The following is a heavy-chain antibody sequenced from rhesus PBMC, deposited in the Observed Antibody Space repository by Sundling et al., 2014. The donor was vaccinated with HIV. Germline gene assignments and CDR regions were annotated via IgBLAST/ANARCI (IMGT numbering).Heavy chain of an antibody. CDR1: GGSFSGYF. V-gene: IGHV4-165*01. D-gene: IGHD2-27*01. CDR3: TRVIYGRRAIDY. Sequence: QVQLQESGPGLVKPSETLSLTCAVSGGSFSGYFWGWIRQSPGKGLEWIGFISGNTGSTDYNPSLKSRGTISTDTSKNQFSLKLSFLTAADTAVYYCTRVIYGRRAIDYWGQGVLVTVSS. J-gene: IGHJ4*01. CDR2: ISGNTGST.